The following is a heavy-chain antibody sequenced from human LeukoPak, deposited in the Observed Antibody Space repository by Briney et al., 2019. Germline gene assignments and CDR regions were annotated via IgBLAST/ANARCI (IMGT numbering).Heavy chain of an antibody. CDR2: IYYSGTT. CDR3: ARGVVIAPQTFDY. J-gene: IGHJ4*02. D-gene: IGHD2-21*01. V-gene: IGHV4-59*02. CDR1: GDSVSSFY. Sequence: SETLSLTCTVSGDSVSSFYWSWIRQPPGKGLEWIGYIYYSGTTNYNPSLKSRVTISVDTTKSQFSLELSSVTAADTAVYYCARGVVIAPQTFDYWGQGILVTVSS.